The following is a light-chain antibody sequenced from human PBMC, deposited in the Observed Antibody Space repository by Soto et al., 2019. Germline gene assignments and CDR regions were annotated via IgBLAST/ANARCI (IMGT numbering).Light chain of an antibody. CDR2: DVS. J-gene: IGLJ2*01. CDR1: SSDIGDYNY. V-gene: IGLV2-14*01. Sequence: QSALTQPASVSGSLGQSIAFSCTETSSDIGDYNYVSWYQQLPGKAPKLMIYDVSNRPSGVSDRFSGSVSGNTASLTISGLQPEDEADYYCSSYAGSTTVLFGGGTKLTVL. CDR3: SSYAGSTTVL.